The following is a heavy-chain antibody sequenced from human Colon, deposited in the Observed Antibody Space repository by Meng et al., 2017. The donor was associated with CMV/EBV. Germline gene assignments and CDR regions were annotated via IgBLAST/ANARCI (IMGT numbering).Heavy chain of an antibody. CDR3: AKGGMIFGVVIPHPWFDP. V-gene: IGHV3-23*01. Sequence: GESLKISCAASGFTFSSYAMSWVRQAPGKGLEWVSSISDSSGSIYYADSVKGRFTISRDNSKNTLYLQMNNLRAEDTVIYYCAKGGMIFGVVIPHPWFDPWGQGTLVTVSS. J-gene: IGHJ5*02. CDR2: ISDSSGSI. CDR1: GFTFSSYA. D-gene: IGHD3-3*01.